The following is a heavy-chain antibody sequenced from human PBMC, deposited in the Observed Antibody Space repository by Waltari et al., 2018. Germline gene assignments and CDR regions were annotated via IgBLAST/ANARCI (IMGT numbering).Heavy chain of an antibody. CDR3: ATVGSGSPPYFDY. J-gene: IGHJ4*02. V-gene: IGHV1-24*01. CDR2: FDPEDGET. Sequence: MGGFDPEDGETIYAQKFQGRVTMTEDTSTDTAYMELSSLRSEDTAVYYCATVGSGSPPYFDYWGQGTLVTVSS. D-gene: IGHD1-26*01.